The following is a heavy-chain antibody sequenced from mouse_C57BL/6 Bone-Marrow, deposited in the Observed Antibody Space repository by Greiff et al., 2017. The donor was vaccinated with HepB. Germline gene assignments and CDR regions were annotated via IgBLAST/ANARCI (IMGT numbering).Heavy chain of an antibody. CDR1: GYTFTSYW. CDR2: IDPSDSYT. CDR3: ARWLLPLYARDY. Sequence: QVQLQQPGAELVKPGASVKLSCKASGYTFTSYWMQWVKQRPGQGLEWIGEIDPSDSYTNYNQKFKGKATLTVDTSSSTAYMQLSSLTSEDSAVYYCARWLLPLYARDYWGQGTSVTVSS. J-gene: IGHJ4*01. D-gene: IGHD2-3*01. V-gene: IGHV1-50*01.